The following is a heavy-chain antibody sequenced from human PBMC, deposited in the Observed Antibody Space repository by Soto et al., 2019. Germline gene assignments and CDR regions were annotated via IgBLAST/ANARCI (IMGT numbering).Heavy chain of an antibody. V-gene: IGHV1-46*01. CDR3: AREGRYSGCDYLPYYYGMDV. J-gene: IGHJ6*02. Sequence: SVKVSCKASGYTFTSYYMHWVRQAPGQGLEWMGIINPSGGSTSYAQKFQGRVTMTRDTSTSTVYMGLSSLRSEDTAVYYCAREGRYSGCDYLPYYYGMDVWGQGTTVTVSS. CDR1: GYTFTSYY. D-gene: IGHD5-12*01. CDR2: INPSGGST.